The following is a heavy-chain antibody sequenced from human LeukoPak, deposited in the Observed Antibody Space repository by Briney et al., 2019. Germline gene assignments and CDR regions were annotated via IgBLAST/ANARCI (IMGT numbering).Heavy chain of an antibody. J-gene: IGHJ2*01. Sequence: SVKVSCKASGGTFGRYVISWVRQAPGQGLEWMGGIIPPFGTAHYAQKFQDRLTITADESATTVYMEMSSLRSEDTAMYYCAKEEDTALVTGYLNLWGRGTLVTVSA. CDR3: AKEEDTALVTGYLNL. CDR2: IIPPFGTA. CDR1: GGTFGRYV. D-gene: IGHD5-18*01. V-gene: IGHV1-69*13.